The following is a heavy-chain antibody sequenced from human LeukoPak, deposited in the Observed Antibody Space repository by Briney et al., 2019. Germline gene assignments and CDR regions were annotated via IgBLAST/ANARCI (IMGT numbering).Heavy chain of an antibody. CDR3: ARPLECSSSSGLGYYYYMDV. CDR2: ISYDGSNK. CDR1: GFTFSSYA. Sequence: GGSLRLSCAASGFTFSSYAMHWVRQAPGKGLEWVAVISYDGSNKYYADSVKGRFTISRDNSKNTLYLQMNSLRAEDTAVYYCARPLECSSSSGLGYYYYMDVWGKGTTVTVSS. J-gene: IGHJ6*03. V-gene: IGHV3-30*04. D-gene: IGHD6-6*01.